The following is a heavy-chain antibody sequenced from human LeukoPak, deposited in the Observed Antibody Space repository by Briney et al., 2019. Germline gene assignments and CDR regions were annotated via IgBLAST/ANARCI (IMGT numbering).Heavy chain of an antibody. CDR1: GGSFSGYY. CDR3: ARSGRRVYVTIFDY. V-gene: IGHV4-34*01. D-gene: IGHD4-17*01. CDR2: INHSGST. J-gene: IGHJ4*02. Sequence: PSETLSLTCAVYGGSFSGYYWSWIRQPPGKGMEWIGEINHSGSTNYNPSLKSRVTISVDTSKNQFSLKLSSVTAADTAVYYCARSGRRVYVTIFDYWGQGTLVTVSS.